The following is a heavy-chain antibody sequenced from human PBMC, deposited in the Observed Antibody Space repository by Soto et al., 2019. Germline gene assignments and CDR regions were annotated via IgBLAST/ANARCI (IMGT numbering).Heavy chain of an antibody. CDR1: GGSLSGFY. V-gene: IGHV4-34*01. J-gene: IGHJ6*02. CDR3: ARGMGEESTFYKYYGMDV. Sequence: SETLSLSCAVYGGSLSGFYWSWIRQPPGKGLEWIGESDHSGRTKYNAPLKSRVTISVDTSKKQFSLKLSSVTAADTAVYYCARGMGEESTFYKYYGMDVWGQGTTVTVSS. D-gene: IGHD3-16*01. CDR2: SDHSGRT.